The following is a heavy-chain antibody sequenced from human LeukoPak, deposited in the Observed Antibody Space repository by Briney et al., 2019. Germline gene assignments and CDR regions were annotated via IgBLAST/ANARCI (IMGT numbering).Heavy chain of an antibody. V-gene: IGHV3-48*01. CDR3: AGGASGYSSPGDFAC. J-gene: IGHJ4*02. CDR2: ISSSSSTI. CDR1: GFTFSTYS. Sequence: PGGSLRLSCAASGFTFSTYSMNWVRQAPGKGLEWVSYISSSSSTIYYADSVKGRFTISRDNAKNSLYLQMNSLSADDTAVYYCAGGASGYSSPGDFACWGQGTLVTVSS. D-gene: IGHD6-13*01.